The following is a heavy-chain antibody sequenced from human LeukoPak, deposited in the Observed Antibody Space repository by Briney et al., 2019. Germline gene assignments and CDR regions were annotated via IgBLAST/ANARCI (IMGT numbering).Heavy chain of an antibody. CDR2: ISSSSSTI. CDR3: AKASNHYDSSAFDY. J-gene: IGHJ4*02. V-gene: IGHV3-48*01. Sequence: GGSLRLSCAASGFTFSSYSMNWVRQAPGKGLEWVSYISSSSSTIYYADSVKGRFTISRDNAKNSLYLQMNSLRAEDTAVYYCAKASNHYDSSAFDYWGQGTLVTVSS. CDR1: GFTFSSYS. D-gene: IGHD3-22*01.